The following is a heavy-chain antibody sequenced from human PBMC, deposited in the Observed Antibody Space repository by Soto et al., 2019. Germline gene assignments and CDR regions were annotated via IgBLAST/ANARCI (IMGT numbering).Heavy chain of an antibody. D-gene: IGHD3-16*01. J-gene: IGHJ3*02. V-gene: IGHV3-11*01. CDR3: ASPSVYGDYVWLYVNAFDI. CDR1: GFTFSDYY. Sequence: QVQLVESGGGLVKPGGSLRLSCAASGFTFSDYYMSWIRQAPGKGLEWVSYISSSGSTIYYADSVKGRFTSSRDNAKNSLYLQMNSLRAEDTAVYYCASPSVYGDYVWLYVNAFDIWVQWTRVTVSS. CDR2: ISSSGSTI.